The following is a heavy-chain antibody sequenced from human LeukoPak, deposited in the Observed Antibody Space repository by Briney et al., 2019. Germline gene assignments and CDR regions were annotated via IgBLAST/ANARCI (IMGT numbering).Heavy chain of an antibody. CDR3: ARDFSSGYSYYFDY. V-gene: IGHV4-30-4*01. CDR2: IYYSGST. Sequence: SETLSLTCTVSGGSISSGDYYWSWIRQPPGKGLEWIGYIYYSGSTYYNPSLKSRVTISVDTSKNQFSLKLSSVTAADTAVYYCARDFSSGYSYYFDYWGQGTLVTVSS. D-gene: IGHD3-22*01. J-gene: IGHJ4*02. CDR1: GGSISSGDYY.